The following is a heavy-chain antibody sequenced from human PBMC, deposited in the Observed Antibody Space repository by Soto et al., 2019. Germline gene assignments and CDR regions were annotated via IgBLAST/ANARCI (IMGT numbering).Heavy chain of an antibody. CDR3: AKSFMGFSYGKIDY. CDR1: GFTFSNQD. Sequence: PGGSLSLTCAASGFTFSNQDMNWVRQAPGKGLEWVSSIIGSGGTTYYADSVKGRFTISRDNSKNTLYLQMNSLRAEDTAVYYCAKSFMGFSYGKIDYWGQGTLVTVSS. J-gene: IGHJ4*02. V-gene: IGHV3-23*01. CDR2: IIGSGGTT. D-gene: IGHD5-18*01.